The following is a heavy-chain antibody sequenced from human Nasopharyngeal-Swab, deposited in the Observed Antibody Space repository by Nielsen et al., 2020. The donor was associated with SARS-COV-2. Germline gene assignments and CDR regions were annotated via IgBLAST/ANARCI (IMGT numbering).Heavy chain of an antibody. V-gene: IGHV1-2*02. Sequence: ASVKVSCKASGFNGDYLHWLRQSPGQGLECMGWINANSGGTTYAQKFQGRVAMTRDTSTSTVYIELSSLRSDDTAVYYCARGPYTSGWYGPVFYGLDVWGQGTTVTVSS. CDR1: GFNGDY. J-gene: IGHJ6*02. CDR2: INANSGGT. D-gene: IGHD6-19*01. CDR3: ARGPYTSGWYGPVFYGLDV.